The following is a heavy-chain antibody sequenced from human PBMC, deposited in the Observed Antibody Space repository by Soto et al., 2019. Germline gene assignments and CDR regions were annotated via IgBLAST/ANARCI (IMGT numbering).Heavy chain of an antibody. J-gene: IGHJ5*02. CDR1: GGSISSGGYS. Sequence: SETLSLTCAVPGGSISSGGYSWSWVRQPPGKGLEWIGYIYHSGSTYYNPSLKSRVTISVDRSKNQFSLKLSSVTAADTAVYYCARVPGPWGQGTLVTVSS. CDR3: ARVPGP. V-gene: IGHV4-30-2*01. CDR2: IYHSGST.